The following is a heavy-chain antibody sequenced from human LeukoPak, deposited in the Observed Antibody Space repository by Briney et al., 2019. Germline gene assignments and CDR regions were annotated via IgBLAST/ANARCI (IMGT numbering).Heavy chain of an antibody. CDR1: GGTLSSYA. J-gene: IGHJ4*02. V-gene: IGHV1-8*02. Sequence: ASVKVSCKASGGTLSSYAINWVRQATGQGLEWMGWMNPNSGNTGYAQKFQGRVTMTRNTSISTAYMELSSLRSEDTAVYYCARGRVLWSGRLGDWGQGTLVTVSS. CDR2: MNPNSGNT. D-gene: IGHD3-3*01. CDR3: ARGRVLWSGRLGD.